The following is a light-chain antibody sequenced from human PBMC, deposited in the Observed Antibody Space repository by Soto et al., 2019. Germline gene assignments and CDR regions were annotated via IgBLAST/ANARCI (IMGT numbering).Light chain of an antibody. V-gene: IGLV2-8*01. Sequence: QSALTQPPSASGSPGQSVTISYTGTSSDVGGYNYVSWYQQHPGKAPKLMIYEVTKRPSGVPDRFSGSKSGNTASLTVTGLQAEDEADYYCNSYADSNNLVFGGGTKLTVL. CDR2: EVT. CDR1: SSDVGGYNY. CDR3: NSYADSNNLV. J-gene: IGLJ2*01.